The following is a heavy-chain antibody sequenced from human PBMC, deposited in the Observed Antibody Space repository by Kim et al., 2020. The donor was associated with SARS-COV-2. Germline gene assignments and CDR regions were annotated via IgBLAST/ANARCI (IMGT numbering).Heavy chain of an antibody. Sequence: SVKGPFTISRDNAKASLYLQMNSLRAEDTAVYYCARTLGVASVQSYYFDYWGQGALVIVSS. CDR3: ARTLGVASVQSYYFDY. D-gene: IGHD2-21*01. J-gene: IGHJ4*02. V-gene: IGHV3-21*01.